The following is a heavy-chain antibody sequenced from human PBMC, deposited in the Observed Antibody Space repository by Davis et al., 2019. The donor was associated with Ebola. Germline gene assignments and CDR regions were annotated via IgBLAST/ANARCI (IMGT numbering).Heavy chain of an antibody. CDR2: IYYSGST. Sequence: SETLSLTCTVSGGSISSYYWSWIRQPPGKGLEWIGYIYYSGSTNYNPSLKSRVTISVDTSKNQFSLKLSSVTAADTAVYYCARQGVIYYYYGMDVWGQGTTVTVSS. D-gene: IGHD3-10*01. J-gene: IGHJ6*02. V-gene: IGHV4-59*08. CDR3: ARQGVIYYYYGMDV. CDR1: GGSISSYY.